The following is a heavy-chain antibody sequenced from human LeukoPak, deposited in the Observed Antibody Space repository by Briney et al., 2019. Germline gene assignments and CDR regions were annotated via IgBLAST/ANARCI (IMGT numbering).Heavy chain of an antibody. Sequence: PSETLSLTCAVYGGSFSGYYWSWIRQPPGKGLEWIGEINHSGSTSYNPSLKSRVTISVDTSKNQFSLKLSSVTAADTAVYYCARGGPTVTTRPFDYWGQGTLVTVSS. V-gene: IGHV4-34*01. J-gene: IGHJ4*02. CDR3: ARGGPTVTTRPFDY. D-gene: IGHD4-17*01. CDR2: INHSGST. CDR1: GGSFSGYY.